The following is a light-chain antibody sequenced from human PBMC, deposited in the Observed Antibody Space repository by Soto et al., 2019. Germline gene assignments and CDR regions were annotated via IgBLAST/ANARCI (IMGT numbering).Light chain of an antibody. V-gene: IGKV1-5*01. J-gene: IGKJ1*01. CDR2: DGS. CDR1: QSISTR. CDR3: QQYSTYPWT. Sequence: EIQMTQSPGTLSASVGDRVSLTCRASQSISTRLAWYQQKPGKDTKVLIYDGSSWASGVPARFIGSGSGTDFTLTVSSLQPEDLATYYCQQYSTYPWTFGHGNKVEIK.